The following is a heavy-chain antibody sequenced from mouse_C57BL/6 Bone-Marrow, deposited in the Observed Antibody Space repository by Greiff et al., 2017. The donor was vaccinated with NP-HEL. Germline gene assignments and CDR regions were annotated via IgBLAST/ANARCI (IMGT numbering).Heavy chain of an antibody. CDR3: ARDPIPDY. Sequence: VQLKESGGGLVKPGGSLKLSCAASGFTFSSYAMSWVRQTPEKRLEWVATISDGGRYTYYPDNVKGRFTISRDNAKNNLYLQMSHLKSEDTAMYYCARDPIPDYWGQGTTLTVSS. J-gene: IGHJ2*01. CDR2: ISDGGRYT. CDR1: GFTFSSYA. V-gene: IGHV5-4*01.